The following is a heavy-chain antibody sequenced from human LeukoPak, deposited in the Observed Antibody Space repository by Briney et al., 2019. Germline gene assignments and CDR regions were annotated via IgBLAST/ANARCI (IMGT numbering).Heavy chain of an antibody. Sequence: GSLRLSGAASGFTFISYAIHWVRQAPGKVLEWVAVISFHGTDSFYADSVKGRFTISRDNSNNTLYLQSSSLRANDTVVYYCAKDSRHYGSGDSPMGNNWFDPWGQGTLVTVSS. V-gene: IGHV3-30*04. CDR1: GFTFISYA. J-gene: IGHJ5*02. CDR3: AKDSRHYGSGDSPMGNNWFDP. CDR2: ISFHGTDS. D-gene: IGHD3-10*01.